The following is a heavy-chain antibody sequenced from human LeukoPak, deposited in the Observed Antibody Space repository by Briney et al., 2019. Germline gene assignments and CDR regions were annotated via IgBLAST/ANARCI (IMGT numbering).Heavy chain of an antibody. CDR3: ARDGSSPGPPDY. CDR1: GFTFSSYS. V-gene: IGHV3-21*01. J-gene: IGHJ4*02. CDR2: ISSSSSYI. D-gene: IGHD6-6*01. Sequence: GSLRLSCAASGFTFSSYSMNWVRQAPGKGLEWVSSISSSSSYIYYADSVKGRFTISRDNAKNSLYLQMNSLRAEDTAVYYCARDGSSPGPPDYWGQGTLVTVSS.